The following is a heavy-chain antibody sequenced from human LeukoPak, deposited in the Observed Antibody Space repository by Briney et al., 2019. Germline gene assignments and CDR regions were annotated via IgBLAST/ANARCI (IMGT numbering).Heavy chain of an antibody. V-gene: IGHV3-11*04. CDR3: ARDLGPHRSSPNTGAFDI. CDR1: GFTLSDYF. CDR2: IAPAGTT. D-gene: IGHD1-26*01. Sequence: GGSLRLSCAASGFTLSDYFMTWIRQAPGKGLEWVSYIAPAGTTYYADSVKGRFTISRDNAKTSLYLQMSNMRADGTAVYYCARDLGPHRSSPNTGAFDIWGQGTMVTVSS. J-gene: IGHJ3*02.